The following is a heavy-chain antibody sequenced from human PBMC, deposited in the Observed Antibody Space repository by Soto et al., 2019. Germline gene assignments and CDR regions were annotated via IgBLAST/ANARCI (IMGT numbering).Heavy chain of an antibody. D-gene: IGHD5-18*01. CDR1: GFSLTTSGVG. Sequence: SGPTLVNPTQTLTLTCTFSGFSLTTSGVGVGWIRQPPGKALEWLAVVHWNDDDHYSPSLKSRLTLIKDSSKNQVVLIMTNMDPVDTATYYCARIRLPRDMALDPWGQGTLVTVS. CDR3: ARIRLPRDMALDP. V-gene: IGHV2-5*01. J-gene: IGHJ5*02. CDR2: VHWNDDD.